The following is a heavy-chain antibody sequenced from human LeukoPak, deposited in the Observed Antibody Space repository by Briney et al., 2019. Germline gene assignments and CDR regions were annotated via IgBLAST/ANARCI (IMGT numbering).Heavy chain of an antibody. J-gene: IGHJ4*02. V-gene: IGHV4-61*01. CDR2: MSNSGHT. CDR1: GGSVSSGNYY. Sequence: SETLSLTCTVSGGSVSSGNYYWSWIRQPPGKGLEWIGFMSNSGHTDSNAPLKSRVTISVDTSKNQFSLKLNSVTAADTAVYYCARVSAAGTGPDYWGQGTLVTVSS. D-gene: IGHD6-13*01. CDR3: ARVSAAGTGPDY.